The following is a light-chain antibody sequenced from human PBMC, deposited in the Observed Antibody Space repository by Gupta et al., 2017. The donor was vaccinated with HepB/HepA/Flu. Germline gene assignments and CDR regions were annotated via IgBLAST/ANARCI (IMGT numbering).Light chain of an antibody. CDR3: QTWGNVPV. J-gene: IGLJ3*02. V-gene: IGLV4-69*01. Sequence: QLVLTQSPYASASLGASVKLTCTLSSGHSSYAIAWHQHQPQKGPRYLMRLNSDGSHTKGDGSPDRFSGYSYGAERYLTIARSQAEDEDDYYCQTWGNVPVFGGGTKLTVL. CDR1: SGHSSYA. CDR2: LNSDGSH.